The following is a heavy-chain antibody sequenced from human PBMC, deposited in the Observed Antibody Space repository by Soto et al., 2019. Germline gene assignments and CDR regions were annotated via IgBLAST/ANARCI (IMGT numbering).Heavy chain of an antibody. CDR2: IIPVLDVT. Sequence: QVQLVESGAEVKKPESSVKVSCKASGGTFTSYIITWVRRAPGQGHEWMGRIIPVLDVTYYAQKFQGRVTITADKSTSTAYMELGGLRSEDTAVYYCAKSPNPGSDTPSYHGMDVWGQGTTVTVSS. V-gene: IGHV1-69*02. CDR1: GGTFTSYI. D-gene: IGHD2-15*01. CDR3: AKSPNPGSDTPSYHGMDV. J-gene: IGHJ6*02.